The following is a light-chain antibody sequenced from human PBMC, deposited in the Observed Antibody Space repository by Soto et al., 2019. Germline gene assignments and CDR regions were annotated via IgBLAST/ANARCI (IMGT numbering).Light chain of an antibody. J-gene: IGKJ1*01. CDR2: WAS. V-gene: IGKV4-1*01. CDR3: QQYHSYPWT. Sequence: DIVMTQSPDSLAVSLGERVTINCKSSQSVLYSSNNKNYLAWYQQKPGQPPKLLIYWASTRESGVPDRFSGSGSGTEFTLTISSLQPDDFATYYCQQYHSYPWTFGQGTKVDI. CDR1: QSVLYSSNNKNY.